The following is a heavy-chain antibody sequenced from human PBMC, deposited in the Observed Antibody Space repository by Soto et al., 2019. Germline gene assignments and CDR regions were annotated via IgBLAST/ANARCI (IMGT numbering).Heavy chain of an antibody. CDR1: GYSISSRSYY. D-gene: IGHD2-21*02. V-gene: IGHV4-39*01. CDR3: ARQRTSVVTQAYFDV. Sequence: SATQSLTCPFTGYSISSRSYYWSWLRQPPGKGLEWIGSIYYSGSTYNNPSLRSRVSMSIDTSKDQFSLKLKSVTAADTALYFCARQRTSVVTQAYFDVWGPGSLVTVS. J-gene: IGHJ4*02. CDR2: IYYSGST.